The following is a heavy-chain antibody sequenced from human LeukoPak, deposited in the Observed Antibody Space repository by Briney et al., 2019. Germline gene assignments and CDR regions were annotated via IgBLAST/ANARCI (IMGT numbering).Heavy chain of an antibody. Sequence: PSETLSLTCTVSGGSISSYYWSWIRQPPGKGLEWIGSIYYSGSTYYNPSLKSRVTISVDTSKNQFSLKLSSVTAADTAVYYCAREDYDSSGYYSPPRYYYYMDVWGKGTTVTISS. CDR1: GGSISSYY. CDR2: IYYSGST. CDR3: AREDYDSSGYYSPPRYYYYMDV. V-gene: IGHV4-39*07. J-gene: IGHJ6*03. D-gene: IGHD3-22*01.